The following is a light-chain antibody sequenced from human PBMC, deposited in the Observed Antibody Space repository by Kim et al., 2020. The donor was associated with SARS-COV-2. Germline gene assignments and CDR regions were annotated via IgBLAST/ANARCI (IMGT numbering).Light chain of an antibody. J-gene: IGKJ2*01. V-gene: IGKV3-15*01. Sequence: LSVSPGTRATLSCRAYQTISRTLAWSQQNPAQAPRLLIYGASPRATGIPARFSGSGSGTEFTLTIGGLQSEDFAVYYCQRYHNWYTFGQGTKLEI. CDR3: QRYHNWYT. CDR2: GAS. CDR1: QTISRT.